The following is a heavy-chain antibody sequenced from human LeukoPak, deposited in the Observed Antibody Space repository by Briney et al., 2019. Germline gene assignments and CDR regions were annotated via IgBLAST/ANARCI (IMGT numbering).Heavy chain of an antibody. J-gene: IGHJ4*02. V-gene: IGHV3-21*01. CDR1: GFIFSSLT. CDR2: ISSDSKSI. D-gene: IGHD4-17*01. CDR3: TRGSYGDYGY. Sequence: PGGSLRLSCAASGFIFSSLTMNWVRQAPGKGLEWVSSISSDSKSIYYADSVKGRFIISRDNAKNSLFLQMDSLRAEDTALYYCTRGSYGDYGYWGQGTLVTVSS.